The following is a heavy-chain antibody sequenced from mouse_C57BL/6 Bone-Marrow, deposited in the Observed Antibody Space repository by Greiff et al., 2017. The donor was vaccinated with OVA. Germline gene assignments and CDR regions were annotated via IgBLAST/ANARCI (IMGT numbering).Heavy chain of an antibody. CDR2: IYPGNSDP. Sequence: EVQLQQSGTVLARPGASVKMSCKTSGYTFTSYWMHWVKQRPGQGLEWIGAIYPGNSDPSYNQKFKGKAKLTAVTSASTAYMQLSSLTREESAVYYSTGPSYYYCGCYRYAMDYWGQGTSVTVSS. CDR3: TGPSYYYCGCYRYAMDY. CDR1: GYTFTSYW. J-gene: IGHJ4*01. D-gene: IGHD1-1*01. V-gene: IGHV1-5*01.